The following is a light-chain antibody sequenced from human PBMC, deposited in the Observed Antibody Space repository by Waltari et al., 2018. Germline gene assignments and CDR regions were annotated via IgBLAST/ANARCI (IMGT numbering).Light chain of an antibody. CDR3: QTWGTGIRV. J-gene: IGLJ3*02. Sequence: QLVLTQSPSASASLGASVKLTCTLSSGHSNYAIAWHQQQPEKGPRYLMKLNSDGTHNKGDGIPDRFSGSSSGAERYLPIASRQSEDEADYYGQTWGTGIRVFGGGTKLTVL. CDR2: LNSDGTH. V-gene: IGLV4-69*01. CDR1: SGHSNYA.